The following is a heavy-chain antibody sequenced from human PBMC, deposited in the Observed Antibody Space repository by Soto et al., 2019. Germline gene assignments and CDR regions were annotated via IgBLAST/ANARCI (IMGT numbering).Heavy chain of an antibody. CDR2: ISSTGGSI. V-gene: IGHV3-21*02. D-gene: IGHD2-15*01. CDR1: GFTFSSYS. Sequence: EVQLAESGGGLVKPGGSLRLSCAASGFTFSSYSINWVRQAPGKGLEWVSSISSTGGSIYYADSVKGRFTISRDNAKNSLYMQMDSLNAEDTAVFYCARILMGRRAGNYFMDGWGKGTAVTVSS. CDR3: ARILMGRRAGNYFMDG. J-gene: IGHJ6*03.